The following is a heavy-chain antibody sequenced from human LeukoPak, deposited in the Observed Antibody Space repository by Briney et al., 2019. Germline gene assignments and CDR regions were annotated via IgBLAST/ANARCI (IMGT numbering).Heavy chain of an antibody. J-gene: IGHJ3*02. D-gene: IGHD6-19*01. CDR3: ARGRVAVADTGEYAFDI. CDR2: IYYSGST. CDR1: GGSISSYY. V-gene: IGHV4-59*01. Sequence: SSETLSLTCTVSGGSISSYYWSWIRQPPGKGLEWIGYIYYSGSTTYNPSLKSRVTISVDTSKNQFSLKLSSVTAADTAVYHCARGRVAVADTGEYAFDIWGQGTVVTVSS.